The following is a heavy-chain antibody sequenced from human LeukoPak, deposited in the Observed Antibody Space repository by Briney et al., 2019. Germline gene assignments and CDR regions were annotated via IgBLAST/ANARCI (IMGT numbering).Heavy chain of an antibody. CDR3: ARDHDSSGYYVGY. Sequence: PGGSLRLSCAASGFTFSSYWMSWVRQAPGKGLEWVANIKQDGSEKYYVDSVKGRFTISRDNAKNSLYLQMNSLRAEDTAVYYCARDHDSSGYYVGYWGQGTLVTVSS. CDR2: IKQDGSEK. D-gene: IGHD3-22*01. CDR1: GFTFSSYW. V-gene: IGHV3-7*03. J-gene: IGHJ4*02.